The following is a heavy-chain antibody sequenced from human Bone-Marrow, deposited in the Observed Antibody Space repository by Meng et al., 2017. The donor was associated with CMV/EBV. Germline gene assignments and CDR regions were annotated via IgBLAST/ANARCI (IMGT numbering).Heavy chain of an antibody. D-gene: IGHD2-2*01. Sequence: WVRQAPGQGLEWMGGIIPIFGTANYAQRFEGRVTISTDESTRAAYMELSSLRSEDTAVCYCARDQWVGDIVVVPAARTTYYYYGMDVWGQGTTVTVSS. CDR3: ARDQWVGDIVVVPAARTTYYYYGMDV. CDR2: IIPIFGTA. J-gene: IGHJ6*02. V-gene: IGHV1-69*05.